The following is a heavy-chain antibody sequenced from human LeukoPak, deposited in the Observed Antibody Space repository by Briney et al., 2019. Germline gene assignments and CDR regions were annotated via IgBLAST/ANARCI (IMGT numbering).Heavy chain of an antibody. CDR1: RLTFNPYS. D-gene: IGHD6-6*01. Sequence: GGSLRLSCAASRLTFNPYSMTWVRQSPGKGLECVSSISPRSDYIYYADSVRGRFTISRDNAENSLYLQMNSLRAEDTAVYYCVRGGSSSSGPPDYWGQGTLVTVSS. CDR2: ISPRSDYI. CDR3: VRGGSSSSGPPDY. V-gene: IGHV3-21*01. J-gene: IGHJ4*02.